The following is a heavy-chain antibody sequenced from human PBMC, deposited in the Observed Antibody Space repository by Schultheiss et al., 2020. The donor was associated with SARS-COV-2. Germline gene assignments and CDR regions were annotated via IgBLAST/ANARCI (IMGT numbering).Heavy chain of an antibody. Sequence: SCTVSGGSISSYYWSWIRQPPGKGLEWIGYIYYSGSTNYNPSLKSRVTISVDTSKNQFSLKLTSVTTADTAVYYCARSATPYNWFDPWGQGTLVTVSS. CDR3: ARSATPYNWFDP. D-gene: IGHD2-15*01. J-gene: IGHJ5*02. CDR1: GGSISSYY. CDR2: IYYSGST. V-gene: IGHV4-59*01.